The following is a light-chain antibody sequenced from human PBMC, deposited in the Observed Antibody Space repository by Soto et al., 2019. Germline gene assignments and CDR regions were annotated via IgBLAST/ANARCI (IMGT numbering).Light chain of an antibody. Sequence: EFVLTQSPGKLSLSPGERATLSCRASHSISRGFLAWYQQKPGQAPRLLIYGTSNRGTGIPDRFSGSGSGTDFTLTISRLEPEDFPVYYCQQFGSSPPLTFGGGTKVEIK. V-gene: IGKV3-20*01. CDR3: QQFGSSPPLT. CDR2: GTS. J-gene: IGKJ4*01. CDR1: HSISRGF.